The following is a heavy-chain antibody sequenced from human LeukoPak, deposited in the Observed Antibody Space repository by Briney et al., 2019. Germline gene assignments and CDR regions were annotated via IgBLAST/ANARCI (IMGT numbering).Heavy chain of an antibody. J-gene: IGHJ2*01. D-gene: IGHD4-23*01. Sequence: GGSLRLSCAASGFTFSSYVMHWVRQAPGKGLEWVAVISFDGSNKYYADSVKGRFTISRDNSKNTLYLQMHSLRPEDTAIYYLARDLAVGTPRDWVGWVFDFWGRGTLGTGSS. CDR1: GFTFSSYV. V-gene: IGHV3-30-3*01. CDR3: ARDLAVGTPRDWVGWVFDF. CDR2: ISFDGSNK.